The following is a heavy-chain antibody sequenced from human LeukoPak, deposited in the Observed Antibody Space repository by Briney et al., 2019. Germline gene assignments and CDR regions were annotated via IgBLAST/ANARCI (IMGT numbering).Heavy chain of an antibody. CDR3: ARLRLSGSYYYFDY. CDR1: GGSISSGDYY. V-gene: IGHV4-30-4*01. D-gene: IGHD1-26*01. Sequence: SQTLSLTCTVSGGSISSGDYYWSWIRQPPGKGLEWIGDIYDSGRINNNPSLKSRVTISLDTSKNQFSLKLSSVTAADTAVYYCARLRLSGSYYYFDYWGQGALVTVPS. J-gene: IGHJ4*02. CDR2: IYDSGRI.